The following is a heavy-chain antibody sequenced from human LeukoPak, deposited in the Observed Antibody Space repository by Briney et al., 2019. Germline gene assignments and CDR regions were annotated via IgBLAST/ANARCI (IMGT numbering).Heavy chain of an antibody. CDR3: ARVSGWYWFDQ. J-gene: IGHJ5*02. CDR2: ISSDGRIT. D-gene: IGHD6-19*01. CDR1: RYTFSSYA. V-gene: IGHV3-64*01. Sequence: GGSLRLSCGGSRYTFSSYAMHWVRQAPGKGLEYVAAISSDGRITYYANFVKGRFTISRDNSKNTLYLQMGSLRTEDMAVYYCARVSGWYWFDQWGQGTLVTVSS.